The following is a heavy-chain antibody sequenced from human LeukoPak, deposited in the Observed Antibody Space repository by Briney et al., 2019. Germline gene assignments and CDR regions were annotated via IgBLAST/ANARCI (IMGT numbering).Heavy chain of an antibody. CDR2: ICDSGRTI. Sequence: GGSLRLSCAASGFTFSDYYMSWIRQAPGRGLEWVSYICDSGRTIYYADSVKGRFTISRDNAKNSVYLQMNNLGAEDTAVYYCARDRLGDYDHSGYYDKWGQGTLVTVSS. D-gene: IGHD3-22*01. V-gene: IGHV3-11*01. CDR3: ARDRLGDYDHSGYYDK. CDR1: GFTFSDYY. J-gene: IGHJ4*02.